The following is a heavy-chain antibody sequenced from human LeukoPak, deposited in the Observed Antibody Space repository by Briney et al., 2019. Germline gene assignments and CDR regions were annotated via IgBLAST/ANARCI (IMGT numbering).Heavy chain of an antibody. D-gene: IGHD4-17*01. CDR3: ARDVDYGDPLYGMDV. CDR2: IYYSGST. Sequence: SETLSLTCTVSGGSISSGGYYWSWIRQHPGKGLEWIGYIYYSGSTYYNPSLKSRVTISVDTSKNQFSLKLSSVTAADTAVYYCARDVDYGDPLYGMDVWGKGTTVTVSS. V-gene: IGHV4-31*03. J-gene: IGHJ6*04. CDR1: GGSISSGGYY.